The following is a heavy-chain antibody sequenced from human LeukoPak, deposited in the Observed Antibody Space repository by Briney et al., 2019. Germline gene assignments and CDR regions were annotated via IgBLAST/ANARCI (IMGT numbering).Heavy chain of an antibody. CDR2: IKQDGSEK. CDR3: ARDREELRSIWGADHYYYYMDV. Sequence: GASLRLSCAASGFTFSSYWMSWVRQAPGKGLEWVANIKQDGSEKYYVDSVKGRFTISRDNAKNSLYLQMNSLRAEDTAVYYCARDREELRSIWGADHYYYYMDVWGKGTTVTVSS. V-gene: IGHV3-7*01. J-gene: IGHJ6*03. D-gene: IGHD1-7*01. CDR1: GFTFSSYW.